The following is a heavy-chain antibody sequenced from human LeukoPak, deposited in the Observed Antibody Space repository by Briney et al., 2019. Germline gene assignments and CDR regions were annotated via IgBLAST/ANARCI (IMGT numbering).Heavy chain of an antibody. CDR2: ISYDGSNK. Sequence: GGSLRLSCAASGFTFSSYAMHWVRQAPGKGLEWVAVISYDGSNKYYADSVKGRFTISRDNSKNTLYLQMNSLGAEDTAVYYCARGYSSGWYYFDYWGQGTLVTVSS. J-gene: IGHJ4*02. CDR3: ARGYSSGWYYFDY. D-gene: IGHD6-19*01. V-gene: IGHV3-30-3*01. CDR1: GFTFSSYA.